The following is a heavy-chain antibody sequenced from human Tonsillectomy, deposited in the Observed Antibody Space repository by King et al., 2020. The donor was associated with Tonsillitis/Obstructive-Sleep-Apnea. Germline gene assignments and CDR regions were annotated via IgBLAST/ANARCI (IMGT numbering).Heavy chain of an antibody. D-gene: IGHD2-21*01. CDR1: GGTFNSYG. Sequence: VQLVQSGAEVKKPGSSVKVSCKASGGTFNSYGISWVRQAPGQGLEWMGGIIPMFDIANYAQKFQGRVTITADKSTSTAYMELSSLKSEDTAVYYCAKDKEESGDLIVGMDVWGQGTTVTVSS. J-gene: IGHJ6*02. V-gene: IGHV1-69*10. CDR2: IIPMFDIA. CDR3: AKDKEESGDLIVGMDV.